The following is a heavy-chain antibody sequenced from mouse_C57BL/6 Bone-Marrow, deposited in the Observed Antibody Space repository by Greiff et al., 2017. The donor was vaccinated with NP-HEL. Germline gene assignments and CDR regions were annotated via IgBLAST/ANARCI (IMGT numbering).Heavy chain of an antibody. CDR3: ARSHLYYYGSDY. CDR2: IYPGDGDT. J-gene: IGHJ2*01. CDR1: GYAFSSSW. Sequence: VQLQQSGPELVKPGASVKLSCKASGYAFSSSWMNWVKQRPGKGLEWIGRIYPGDGDTNYNGKFKGKATLTADKSSSTAYMQLSSLTSEDSAVYFCARSHLYYYGSDYWGQGTTLTVSS. D-gene: IGHD1-1*01. V-gene: IGHV1-82*01.